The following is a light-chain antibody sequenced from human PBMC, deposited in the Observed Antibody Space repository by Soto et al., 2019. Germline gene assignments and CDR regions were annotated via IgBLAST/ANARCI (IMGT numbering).Light chain of an antibody. CDR1: SSDIGSYNL. V-gene: IGLV2-23*02. Sequence: QSVLTQPASVSGSPGQSITVSCTGTSSDIGSYNLVSWYQHHPGKAPKLMIYAVSKRPSGVSSRFSGSKSGNTASLTISGLKAEDEADYFCCSYAGSSTLLFGGGTKLTVL. CDR3: CSYAGSSTLL. J-gene: IGLJ3*02. CDR2: AVS.